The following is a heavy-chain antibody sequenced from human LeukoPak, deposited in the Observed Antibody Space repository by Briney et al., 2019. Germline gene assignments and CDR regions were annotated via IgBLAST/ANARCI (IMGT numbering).Heavy chain of an antibody. V-gene: IGHV3-11*04. CDR1: GFTFSDYY. Sequence: KPGGSLRLSCVASGFTFSDYYMSWIRQAPGKGLEWVSYIRSSGTTIHYADSVKGRFTISRDNAKNSLYLQMNSLRAEDTAVYYCARSHRYGDYEVDWGQGTMVTVSS. CDR2: IRSSGTTI. CDR3: ARSHRYGDYEVD. D-gene: IGHD4-17*01. J-gene: IGHJ3*01.